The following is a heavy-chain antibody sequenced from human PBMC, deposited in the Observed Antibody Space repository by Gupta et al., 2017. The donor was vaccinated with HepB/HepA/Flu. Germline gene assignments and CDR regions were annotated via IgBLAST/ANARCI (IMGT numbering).Heavy chain of an antibody. CDR1: GGSISSGTYY. D-gene: IGHD2-2*01. J-gene: IGHJ4*02. V-gene: IGHV4-39*01. Sequence: QLQLQESGPGLVKPSETLSLTCTVSGGSISSGTYYWGWFRQPPGKGLEWIGSIYYSGNTYYNPSLKRRVTVSVDTSKNQFSLKLSSVTAADTAVDYCSTTAPDCTSTSCYDFDYWGQGTLVTVSS. CDR2: IYYSGNT. CDR3: STTAPDCTSTSCYDFDY.